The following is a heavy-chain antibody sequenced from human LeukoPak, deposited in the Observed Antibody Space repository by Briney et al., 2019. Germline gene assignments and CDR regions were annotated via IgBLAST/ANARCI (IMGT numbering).Heavy chain of an antibody. CDR2: INYSGST. CDR3: ARHRPGERRFDP. CDR1: GCSFSDDY. Sequence: PSDTLYLTCAGSGCSFSDDYWSWMRQPPGQGLEWIAYINYSGSTSYYPAGESRVTISVDTSKKRFSLKFTSVTAADTAVYYCARHRPGERRFDPWGQGTLVTVSS. V-gene: IGHV4-59*08. D-gene: IGHD3-16*01. J-gene: IGHJ5*02.